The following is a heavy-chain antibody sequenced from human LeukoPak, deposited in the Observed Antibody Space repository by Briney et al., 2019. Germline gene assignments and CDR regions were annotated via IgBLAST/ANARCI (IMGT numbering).Heavy chain of an antibody. V-gene: IGHV1-2*04. D-gene: IGHD5-12*01. CDR1: VYTFTPYY. Sequence: ASVKVSRKASVYTFTPYYMHCVRQTPGQGLEWMGGIKPNSGGTNYAQKFQGWVTMTRDTSISTAYMELSRLRSDDTGVYYCARERAHRLVSGYDPYYYGMDVWGKGTTVTVSS. CDR2: IKPNSGGT. CDR3: ARERAHRLVSGYDPYYYGMDV. J-gene: IGHJ6*04.